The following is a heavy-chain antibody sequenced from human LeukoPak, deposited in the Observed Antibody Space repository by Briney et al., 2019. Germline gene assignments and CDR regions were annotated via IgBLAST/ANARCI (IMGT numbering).Heavy chain of an antibody. V-gene: IGHV3-23*01. Sequence: GGSLRLSCAASGFTFSSYAMSWVRQAPGKGLEWVSATSGSGGSTYYADSVKGRFTISRDNSKNTLYLQMNSLRAEDTAVYYCAKDRGYCSSTSCPHDYWGQGTLVTVSS. CDR1: GFTFSSYA. D-gene: IGHD2-2*01. CDR3: AKDRGYCSSTSCPHDY. J-gene: IGHJ4*02. CDR2: TSGSGGST.